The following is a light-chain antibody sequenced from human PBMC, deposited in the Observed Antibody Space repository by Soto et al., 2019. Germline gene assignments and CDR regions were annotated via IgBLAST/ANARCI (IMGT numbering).Light chain of an antibody. V-gene: IGLV2-14*01. J-gene: IGLJ1*01. CDR3: CSHAGDNTYV. CDR1: SSDVGAYNY. Sequence: QSALTQPASVSGSPGQSITISCTGTSSDVGAYNYVSWFQQYPGKAPKLIIYEVTNRPSGVSDRFSGSKSGNTASLTVSGLQAEDESDYFCCSHAGDNTYVFGTGTKLTVL. CDR2: EVT.